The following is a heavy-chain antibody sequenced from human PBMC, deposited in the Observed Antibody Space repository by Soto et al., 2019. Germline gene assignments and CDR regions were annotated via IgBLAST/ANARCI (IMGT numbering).Heavy chain of an antibody. CDR2: INVYNGNT. J-gene: IGHJ4*02. CDR1: GYTFTSYG. CDR3: ARATGRGEYDY. Sequence: QVQLVQSGAEVKKPGASVKVSCKASGYTFTSYGISWVRQAPGQGLEWMGWINVYNGNTNYAQKLQGRVTMTTDTSTSTAYLDLRSLGSVDTAVYFCARATGRGEYDYWGQGTLVTVSS. D-gene: IGHD3-10*01. V-gene: IGHV1-18*01.